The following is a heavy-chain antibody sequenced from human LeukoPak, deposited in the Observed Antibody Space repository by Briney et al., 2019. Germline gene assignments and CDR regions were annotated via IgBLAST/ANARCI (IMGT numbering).Heavy chain of an antibody. D-gene: IGHD1-7*01. CDR1: GGSINSYY. CDR3: ARKQTGTMYDV. J-gene: IGHJ4*02. Sequence: SETLSLTCTVSGGSINSYYWSWIRQPPGKGLEWIGYIYYSGSTNYNPSLKSRVTISVDTSRNQFSLKLGSVTAADTAVYYCARKQTGTMYDVWGQGTQVTVSS. CDR2: IYYSGST. V-gene: IGHV4-59*12.